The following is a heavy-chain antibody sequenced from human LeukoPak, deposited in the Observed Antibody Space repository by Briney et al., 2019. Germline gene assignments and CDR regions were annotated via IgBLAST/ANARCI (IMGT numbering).Heavy chain of an antibody. Sequence: GASVKVSCKASGGTFSSYAISWVRQAPGQGLEWMGRIIPIFGIANYAQKFQGRVTITADKSTSTAYMELRSLRSDDTAVYYCARGYSSGPDYWGQGTLVTVSS. J-gene: IGHJ4*02. CDR3: ARGYSSGPDY. CDR2: IIPIFGIA. D-gene: IGHD6-19*01. CDR1: GGTFSSYA. V-gene: IGHV1-69*04.